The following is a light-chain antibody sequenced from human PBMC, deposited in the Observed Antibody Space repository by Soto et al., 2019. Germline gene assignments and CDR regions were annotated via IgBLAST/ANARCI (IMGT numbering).Light chain of an antibody. J-gene: IGKJ4*01. CDR2: AAS. Sequence: DIQMPQSPSSVSASIGDRVTISCRASQSIYKWLVWYQQKPGKAPKLLIYAASSLQSGVPSRFSGSGYGTDFSLTISSLQPEDSATYYCQQADSFPLTFGGGTKVEI. V-gene: IGKV1-12*01. CDR1: QSIYKW. CDR3: QQADSFPLT.